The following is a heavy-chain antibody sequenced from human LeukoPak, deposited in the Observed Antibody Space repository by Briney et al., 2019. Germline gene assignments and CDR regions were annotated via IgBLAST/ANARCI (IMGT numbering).Heavy chain of an antibody. CDR1: GGSISSYY. CDR2: ISYSGST. Sequence: SETLSLTCTVSGGSISSYYWSWIRQPPGKGLEWIAYISYSGSTNYNPSLKSRVTISVDTSKNQFSLKLSSVTAAGTAVYYCAGGYKYAYYNYYYMDVWGKGTTVTVSS. V-gene: IGHV4-59*01. D-gene: IGHD5-24*01. J-gene: IGHJ6*03. CDR3: AGGYKYAYYNYYYMDV.